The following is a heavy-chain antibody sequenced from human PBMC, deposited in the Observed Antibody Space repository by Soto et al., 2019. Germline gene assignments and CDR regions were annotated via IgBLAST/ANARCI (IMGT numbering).Heavy chain of an antibody. V-gene: IGHV1-3*01. Sequence: QVQLVQSGAEVKKPGASVKVSCKASGYTFTSYAMHWVRQAPGQRLEWMGWINAGNGNTKYSQKFQGRVTITRDTSASTAYMERSRLRSEDTAVYDCARGGCSGGSCALCYYCGMDVWGQGTTVTVSS. CDR3: ARGGCSGGSCALCYYCGMDV. CDR1: GYTFTSYA. D-gene: IGHD2-15*01. CDR2: INAGNGNT. J-gene: IGHJ6*02.